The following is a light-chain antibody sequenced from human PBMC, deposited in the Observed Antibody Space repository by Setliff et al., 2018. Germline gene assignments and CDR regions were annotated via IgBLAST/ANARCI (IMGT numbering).Light chain of an antibody. CDR1: QGIASG. J-gene: IGKJ4*01. V-gene: IGKV1-13*02. Sequence: IHLTQSPSSLSASVGDRVTLSCRASQGIASGLAWYQQKPGRAPKVLISDASSLESGVPSRFSGSGSGTDFTLTINGLQPEDFATYYCQQFKISPLTFGGGTKVDIK. CDR2: DAS. CDR3: QQFKISPLT.